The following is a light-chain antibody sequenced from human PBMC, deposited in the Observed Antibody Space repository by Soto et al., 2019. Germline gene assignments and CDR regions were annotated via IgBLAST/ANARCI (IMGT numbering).Light chain of an antibody. CDR3: QQRSRWPALT. CDR1: QSVSYH. V-gene: IGKV3-11*01. CDR2: DAS. J-gene: IGKJ4*01. Sequence: EVILTQFPANLSLSPGESATLSCRASQSVSYHLAWYQQKPGQAPRLLIYDASNRAPGIPPRFSGSGSGTDFTLTFRSFEPEDSAVYYCQQRSRWPALTFGGGTKVEI.